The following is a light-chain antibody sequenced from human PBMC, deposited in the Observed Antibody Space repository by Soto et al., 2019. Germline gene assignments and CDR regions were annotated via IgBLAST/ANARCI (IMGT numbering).Light chain of an antibody. CDR2: DAS. J-gene: IGKJ5*01. V-gene: IGKV1D-13*01. Sequence: AIQLTQSPSSLSVSVGDRVTITCRASQGISSALAWYQQKPGKAPKLLIYDASSLESGVPSRFSGSGSGTDFTLTISSLQPEDFATYYCQQFNNYPITCGQGTRLEIK. CDR3: QQFNNYPIT. CDR1: QGISSA.